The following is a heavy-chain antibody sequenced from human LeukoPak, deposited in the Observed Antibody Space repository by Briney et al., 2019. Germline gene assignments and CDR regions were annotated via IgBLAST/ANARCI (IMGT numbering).Heavy chain of an antibody. D-gene: IGHD1-26*01. CDR2: IYYSGST. CDR1: GGSISSHY. Sequence: SETLSLTCTVSGGSISSHYWSWIRQPPGKGLEWIGYIYYSGSTNYYPSLKSRVTISVDTSKNQFSLKLSSVTAADTAVYYCASGELYYYYMDVWGKGTTVTVSS. J-gene: IGHJ6*03. CDR3: ASGELYYYYMDV. V-gene: IGHV4-59*11.